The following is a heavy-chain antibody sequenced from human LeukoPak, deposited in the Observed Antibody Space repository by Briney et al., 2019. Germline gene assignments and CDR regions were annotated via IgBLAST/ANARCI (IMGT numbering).Heavy chain of an antibody. CDR3: APPSGSFYGMDV. Sequence: GGSLRLSCAASGFTFSSYAMHWVRQAPGKGLEWVAVTSYDGRNKYYADSVKGRFTVSRDDSKNTLYLQMNSLRPEDTAVYYCAPPSGSFYGMDVWGQGTTVTVSS. J-gene: IGHJ6*02. CDR1: GFTFSSYA. D-gene: IGHD3-10*01. CDR2: TSYDGRNK. V-gene: IGHV3-30*04.